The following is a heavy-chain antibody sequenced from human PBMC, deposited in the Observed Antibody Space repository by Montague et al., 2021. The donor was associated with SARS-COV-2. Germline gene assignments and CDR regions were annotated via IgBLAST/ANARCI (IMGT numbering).Heavy chain of an antibody. V-gene: IGHV2-5*01. J-gene: IGHJ4*02. Sequence: PALVKPTQTLTLTCTFSGFSLTTSGVGVGWIRQPPGKALECLTLIYWNDDKRYTPSLKNRLTVTKDISKNQVVLTMTNMEPVDTGTYYCARTDCSDGICRFDYWGQGTLVTVSS. CDR2: IYWNDDK. CDR3: ARTDCSDGICRFDY. D-gene: IGHD2-15*01. CDR1: GFSLTTSGVG.